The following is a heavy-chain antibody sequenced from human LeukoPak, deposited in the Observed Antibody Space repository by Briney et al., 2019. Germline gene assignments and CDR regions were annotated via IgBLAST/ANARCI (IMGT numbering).Heavy chain of an antibody. CDR3: ATNWNYRFDY. CDR2: IKQDGSDK. J-gene: IGHJ4*02. Sequence: PGGSLRLSCAASGFTFSSYWMSWVRQAPGKGLEWVANIKQDGSDKHYVDSVKGRFTISRDNAKNSLYLQMNSLRAEDTAVYYCATNWNYRFDYWGQGTLVTVSS. D-gene: IGHD1-7*01. CDR1: GFTFSSYW. V-gene: IGHV3-7*01.